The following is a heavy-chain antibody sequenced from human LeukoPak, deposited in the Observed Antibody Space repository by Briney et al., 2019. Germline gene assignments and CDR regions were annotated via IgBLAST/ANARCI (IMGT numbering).Heavy chain of an antibody. J-gene: IGHJ4*02. CDR1: GYTFTSYD. D-gene: IGHD3-10*01. CDR3: ARISGMVRGEDFDY. CDR2: MNPNSGNT. Sequence: ASVKVSCKASGYTFTSYDINWVRQATGQGVEWMGWMNPNSGNTGYAQKFQGRVTMTRNTSISTAYMELSSLRSEDTAVYYCARISGMVRGEDFDYWGQGTLVTVSS. V-gene: IGHV1-8*01.